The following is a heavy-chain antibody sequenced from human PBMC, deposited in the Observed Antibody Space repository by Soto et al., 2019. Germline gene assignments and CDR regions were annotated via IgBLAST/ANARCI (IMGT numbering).Heavy chain of an antibody. CDR1: GFPFTSYG. D-gene: IGHD3-10*01. J-gene: IGHJ4*02. CDR2: ISYDGSDK. Sequence: VQLVESGGGVVQPGRSLRLSCAASGFPFTSYGMHWVREGPDKGLEWVAIISYDGSDKYYADSVKGRFTISRDNYKNTLYLQMNSLRPEDTALYYCVGGQYYFDYRGQGTLVIVSS. CDR3: VGGQYYFDY. V-gene: IGHV3-30*03.